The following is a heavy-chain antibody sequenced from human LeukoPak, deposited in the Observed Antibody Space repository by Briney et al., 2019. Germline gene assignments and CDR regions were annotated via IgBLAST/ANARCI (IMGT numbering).Heavy chain of an antibody. CDR2: TYYRSKWYN. CDR1: GDSVSSNSAA. D-gene: IGHD2-2*02. CDR3: ARDEERYCSSTRCYTGGWFDP. J-gene: IGHJ5*02. V-gene: IGHV6-1*01. Sequence: SQTLSLTCAISGDSVSSNSAAWNWIRQSPSRGLEWLGRTYYRSKWYNDYAVSVKSRITINPDTSKNQFSLQLNSVTPEDTAVYYCARDEERYCSSTRCYTGGWFDPWGQGTLVTVSS.